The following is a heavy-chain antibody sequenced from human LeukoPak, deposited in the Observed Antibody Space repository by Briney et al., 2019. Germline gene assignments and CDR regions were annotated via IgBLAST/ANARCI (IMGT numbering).Heavy chain of an antibody. CDR2: IKQDGSET. D-gene: IGHD4-17*01. V-gene: IGHV3-7*02. CDR3: VKDEGWTLTTAFVS. J-gene: IGHJ4*02. Sequence: PGGSLRLSCTASAITFSNSWMSWVRQAPGKGLEWVANIKQDGSETKYVDSVKGRFTISRDNAKNSLFLQVNSLRGEDTAIYYCVKDEGWTLTTAFVSWGQGTLVAVSS. CDR1: AITFSNSW.